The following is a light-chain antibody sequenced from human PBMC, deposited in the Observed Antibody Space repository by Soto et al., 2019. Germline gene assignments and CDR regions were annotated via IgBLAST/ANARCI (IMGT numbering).Light chain of an antibody. J-gene: IGLJ3*02. CDR1: SGHSSYI. CDR3: ETWDSNIHWV. V-gene: IGLV4-60*02. CDR2: LEGSGTY. Sequence: QYVLTQSSSASASLGSSVKLTCTLSSGHSSYIIAWHQQQPGKAPRYLMKLEGSGTYNRGSGVPDRFSGSSSGADRYLTISNLQFEDEADYYCETWDSNIHWVFGGGTKLTVL.